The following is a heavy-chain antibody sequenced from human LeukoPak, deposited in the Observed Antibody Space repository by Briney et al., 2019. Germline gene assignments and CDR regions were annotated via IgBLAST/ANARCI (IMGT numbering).Heavy chain of an antibody. CDR1: GYTFTDFY. D-gene: IGHD6-13*01. CDR2: INPNSGGT. V-gene: IGHV1-2*04. J-gene: IGHJ3*02. CDR3: ARGYSSTWSAFDI. Sequence: ASVKVSCKASGYTFTDFYMYWVRQAPGQGLEWMGWINPNSGGTNYAQKFQGWVTMTRDTSISTAYMEVSRLKSDDTAVYYCARGYSSTWSAFDIWGQGTMVTVSS.